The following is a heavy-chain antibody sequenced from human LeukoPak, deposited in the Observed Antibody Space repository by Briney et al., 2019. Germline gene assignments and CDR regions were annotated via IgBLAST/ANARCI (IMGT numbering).Heavy chain of an antibody. J-gene: IGHJ4*02. CDR2: INPNSGGT. D-gene: IGHD3-22*01. CDR1: AYTFTGYF. CDR3: ARVNNYYDSSGYLYYFDY. Sequence: ASVKVSCEASAYTFTGYFMHWVRQAPGQGLEWMGWINPNSGGTNYAQNFQGRVTMTRDTSISTAYMELSRLRSDDTAVYYCARVNNYYDSSGYLYYFDYWGQGTLVTVSS. V-gene: IGHV1-2*02.